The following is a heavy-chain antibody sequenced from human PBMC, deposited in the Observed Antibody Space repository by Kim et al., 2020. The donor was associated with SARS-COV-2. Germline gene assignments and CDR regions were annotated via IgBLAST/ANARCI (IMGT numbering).Heavy chain of an antibody. D-gene: IGHD1-26*01. CDR2: LSTDGTDK. CDR3: VREDTRYWELEY. V-gene: IGHV3-21*04. J-gene: IGHJ4*02. CDR1: GFIFSYYS. Sequence: GGSLRLSCAASGFIFSYYSMNWVRQAPGKGLEWVSSLSTDGTDKYYAESAKGRFTISRDNANNLLYLEMNNLSAEDTAVYFCVREDTRYWELEYWGRGTLVTVSS.